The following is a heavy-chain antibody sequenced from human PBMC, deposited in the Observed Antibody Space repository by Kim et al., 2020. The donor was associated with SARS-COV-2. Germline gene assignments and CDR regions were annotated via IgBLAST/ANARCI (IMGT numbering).Heavy chain of an antibody. CDR2: VYHSGST. V-gene: IGHV4-59*11. CDR3: VIEGYFDGGRFFFDS. J-gene: IGHJ5*01. CDR1: GAYITNHY. D-gene: IGHD6-19*01. Sequence: SETLSLTCTVSGAYITNHYWSWIRQPPGKGLEWIGNVYHSGSTSYNPSLKSRVTMSVETSKRQFSLQVTSFTAADTAIYYCVIEGYFDGGRFFFDSW.